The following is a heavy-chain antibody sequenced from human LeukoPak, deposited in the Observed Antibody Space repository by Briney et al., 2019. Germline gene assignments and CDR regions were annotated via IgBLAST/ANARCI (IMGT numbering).Heavy chain of an antibody. CDR2: IYYSGST. Sequence: SQTLSLTCTVSGGSISSGGNYWSWIRQHPGKGLEWIGYIYYSGSTYYNPSLKSRVTISVDTSKNQFSLKLSPVTAADTAVYYCASSRSSTSFDYWGQGTLVTVSS. CDR3: ASSRSSTSFDY. V-gene: IGHV4-31*03. D-gene: IGHD2-2*01. J-gene: IGHJ4*02. CDR1: GGSISSGGNY.